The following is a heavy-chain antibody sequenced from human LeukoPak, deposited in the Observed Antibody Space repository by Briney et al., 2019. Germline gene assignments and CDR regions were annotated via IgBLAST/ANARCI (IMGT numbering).Heavy chain of an antibody. Sequence: GGSLRLSCAASGFTFSNYAMSWVRQAPGKGLEWVSGISGSGGSTYYGVSVQGRFTISRDNSKNTLYLQMNTLRAEDTAVYFCAKEKQRNFDYWGQGTLVTVSS. J-gene: IGHJ4*02. CDR1: GFTFSNYA. V-gene: IGHV3-23*01. CDR2: ISGSGGST. CDR3: AKEKQRNFDY.